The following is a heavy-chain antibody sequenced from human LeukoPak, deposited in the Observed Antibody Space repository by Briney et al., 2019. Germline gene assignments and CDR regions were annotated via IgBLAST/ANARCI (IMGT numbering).Heavy chain of an antibody. V-gene: IGHV3-9*01. Sequence: LRLSCAASGFIFDDYAMHWVRQVPGKGLQWVSGINWNSSYIGLADFVKGRVTISRDNAKNSLYLNMNSLRAEDTALYYCAKDTTATGTGNFDYWGQGTLVTVSS. CDR1: GFIFDDYA. CDR2: INWNSSYI. J-gene: IGHJ4*02. CDR3: AKDTTATGTGNFDY. D-gene: IGHD6-13*01.